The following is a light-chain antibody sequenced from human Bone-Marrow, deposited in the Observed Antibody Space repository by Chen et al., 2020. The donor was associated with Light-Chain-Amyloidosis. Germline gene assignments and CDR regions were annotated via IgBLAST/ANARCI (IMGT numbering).Light chain of an antibody. Sequence: DIVMTQSPDSLAVSLGERATTNCKSSQSVLYSSNNKNFLAWYQQKPGQPPKLLIYWASTRESGVTDRFRVRGCLADFTLLISCLHGVDVAVCQCQKNYSTPVIFGVGNKVGF. J-gene: IGKJ4*01. CDR1: QSVLYSSNNKNF. V-gene: IGKV4-1*01. CDR2: WAS. CDR3: QKNYSTPVI.